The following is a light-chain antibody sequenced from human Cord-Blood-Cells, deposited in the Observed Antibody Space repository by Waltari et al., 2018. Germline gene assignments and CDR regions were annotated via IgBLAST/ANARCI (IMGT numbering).Light chain of an antibody. J-gene: IGLJ3*02. CDR1: SSNIGNNY. CDR2: DNK. V-gene: IGLV1-51*01. CDR3: GTWDSSLSAGV. Sequence: QSVLTQPPSVSAAPGQKVTISCSGSSSNIGNNYVSWYQQLPGTAPKLLIYDNKKRPSGIPDRFAGSKSGTSATPGITGLQTGDEADYYCGTWDSSLSAGVFGGGTKLTVL.